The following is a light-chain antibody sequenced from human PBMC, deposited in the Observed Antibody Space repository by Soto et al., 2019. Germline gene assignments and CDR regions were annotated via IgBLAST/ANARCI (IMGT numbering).Light chain of an antibody. J-gene: IGKJ2*01. V-gene: IGKV3-20*01. Sequence: EIVLTQSPGTLSLSPGEGAALSCRTSQSISSSYLAWYQQKPGQAPRLLIYAASSRATGIPERFSGSGSGTAFTLTISRLEPVDFAVYYCQLYGGSHMFSFGQGTKLEI. CDR1: QSISSSY. CDR2: AAS. CDR3: QLYGGSHMFS.